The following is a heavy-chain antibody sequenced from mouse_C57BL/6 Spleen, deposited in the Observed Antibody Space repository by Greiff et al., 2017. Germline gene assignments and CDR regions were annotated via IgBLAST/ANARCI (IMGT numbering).Heavy chain of an antibody. J-gene: IGHJ1*03. D-gene: IGHD2-3*01. V-gene: IGHV1-69*01. CDR3: ARGGLLHSRYFDV. Sequence: QVQLQQPGAELVMPGASVKLSCKASGYTFTSYWMHWVKQRPGQGLEWIGEIDPSDSYTNYNQKFKGKSTLTVDKSSSTAYMQLSSLTSEDSAVYYCARGGLLHSRYFDVWGTGTTVTVSS. CDR1: GYTFTSYW. CDR2: IDPSDSYT.